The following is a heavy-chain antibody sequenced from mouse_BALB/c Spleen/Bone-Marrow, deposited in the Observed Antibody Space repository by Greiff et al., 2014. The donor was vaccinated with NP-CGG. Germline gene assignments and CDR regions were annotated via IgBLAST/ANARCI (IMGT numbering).Heavy chain of an antibody. Sequence: VQLQQPGAELVKPGASVKLSCTASGFNIKDTYMHWVKQRPEQGLEWIGRIDPANGSTKYDPKFQGKATITADTSSNTAYLQLSSLTSEDTAVYYCATYYYGSSWGFAYWGQGTLVTVSA. CDR3: ATYYYGSSWGFAY. D-gene: IGHD1-1*01. V-gene: IGHV14-3*02. CDR1: GFNIKDTY. J-gene: IGHJ3*01. CDR2: IDPANGST.